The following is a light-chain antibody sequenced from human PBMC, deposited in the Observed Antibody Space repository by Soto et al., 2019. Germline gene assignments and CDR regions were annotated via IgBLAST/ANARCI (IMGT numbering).Light chain of an antibody. J-gene: IGLJ2*01. CDR2: EVS. Sequence: QSALTQPASVSGSPGQSITISCTGTSRDIGRYNYVSWYQQHPDKAPKVMIYEVSSRPSGVSDRFSGSKSSNTASLTISGLQADDEADYYCSSFGSSDTYVIFGGGTKLTVL. V-gene: IGLV2-14*01. CDR3: SSFGSSDTYVI. CDR1: SRDIGRYNY.